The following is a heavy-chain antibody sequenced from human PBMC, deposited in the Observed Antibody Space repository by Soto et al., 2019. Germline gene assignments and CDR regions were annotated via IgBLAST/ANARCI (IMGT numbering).Heavy chain of an antibody. J-gene: IGHJ4*02. D-gene: IGHD3-16*01. Sequence: QVQLVQSGAEVKKPGASVKVSCKASGYTFTNFGISWVRQAPGQGLEWMGWISAYNGNTNYAQKFQGRVTMTTDTSTITAYMEVRSLRFDDTAVYYCARWGTPIDYWGQGTLVTVSS. CDR2: ISAYNGNT. CDR3: ARWGTPIDY. CDR1: GYTFTNFG. V-gene: IGHV1-18*01.